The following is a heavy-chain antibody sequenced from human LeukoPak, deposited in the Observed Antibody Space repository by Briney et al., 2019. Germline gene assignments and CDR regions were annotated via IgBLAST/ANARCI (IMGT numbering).Heavy chain of an antibody. CDR2: ISTIGSYI. Sequence: GGSLRLSCAASGFTFSSFYMNWVRQAPGKGLAWVSSISTIGSYIYYADSLKGRFTISRDNAKNSLYLQMDSLRAEDTAVYYCTRVNGDHYYFDYWGQGTLVTVSS. D-gene: IGHD4-17*01. J-gene: IGHJ4*02. CDR1: GFTFSSFY. CDR3: TRVNGDHYYFDY. V-gene: IGHV3-21*01.